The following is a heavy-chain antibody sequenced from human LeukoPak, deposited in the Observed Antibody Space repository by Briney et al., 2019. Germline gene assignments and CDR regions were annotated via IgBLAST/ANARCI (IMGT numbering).Heavy chain of an antibody. CDR2: IYSGGST. CDR1: GFTVSSNY. CDR3: ATYYYDSSGYAWAFDI. Sequence: GGSLRLSCAASGFTVSSNYMSWVRQAPGKGLEWVSVIYSGGSTYYADSVKGRFTISRHNSKNTLYLQMNSLRDEDTAVYYCATYYYDSSGYAWAFDIWGQGTMVTVSS. J-gene: IGHJ3*02. D-gene: IGHD3-22*01. V-gene: IGHV3-53*04.